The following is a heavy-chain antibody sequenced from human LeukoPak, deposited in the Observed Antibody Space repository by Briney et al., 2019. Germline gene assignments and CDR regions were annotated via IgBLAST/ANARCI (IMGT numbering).Heavy chain of an antibody. CDR2: ISSGSDYI. D-gene: IGHD3-22*01. V-gene: IGHV3-21*01. CDR1: GFTFSSHR. Sequence: PGGSLRLSCAASGFTFSSHRINWVRQAPGKGLEWVSSISSGSDYIYYADSVKGRFTISRDNAKNSLYLQMNSLRVEDTAVYYCARVDSSGYYYPDYWGQGTLVTVSS. CDR3: ARVDSSGYYYPDY. J-gene: IGHJ4*02.